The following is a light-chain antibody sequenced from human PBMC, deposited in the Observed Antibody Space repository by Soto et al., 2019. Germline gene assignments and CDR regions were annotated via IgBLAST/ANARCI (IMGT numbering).Light chain of an antibody. J-gene: IGKJ4*01. CDR3: QHYGTSGVT. CDR1: QSVSTY. Sequence: EIVLTQSPATLSLSPGERATLSCRASQSVSTYLAWYQQRPGQPPRLLIYDASSRATGIPARFSGSGSGTDFTLTISSLETEDFAVYYCQHYGTSGVTFGGGTRVEIK. CDR2: DAS. V-gene: IGKV3-11*01.